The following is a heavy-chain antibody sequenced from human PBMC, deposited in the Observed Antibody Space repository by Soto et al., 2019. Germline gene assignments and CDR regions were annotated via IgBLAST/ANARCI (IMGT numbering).Heavy chain of an antibody. D-gene: IGHD3-9*01. CDR1: GYSFTNYW. J-gene: IGHJ4*02. Sequence: PGESLKISCKGSGYSFTNYWIGWVRQMPGKDLEWIGIIYPEDSETRYRPSFQGLVTISVDNSFSTASLQWNSLQASDTAIFFCTKGAERTVQPSLDWVCGHWGQEPPVTVSS. V-gene: IGHV5-51*01. CDR3: TKGAERTVQPSLDWVCGH. CDR2: IYPEDSET.